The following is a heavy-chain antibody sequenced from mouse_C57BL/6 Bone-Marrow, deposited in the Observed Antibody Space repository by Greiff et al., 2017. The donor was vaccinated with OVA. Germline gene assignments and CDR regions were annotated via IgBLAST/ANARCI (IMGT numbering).Heavy chain of an antibody. J-gene: IGHJ2*01. Sequence: VKVVESGGDLVKPGGSLKLSCAASGFTFSSYGMSWVRQTPDKRLEWVATISSGGSYTYYPDSVKGRFTISRDNAKNTLYLQMSSLKSEDTAMYYCARGSHWGQGTTLTVSS. D-gene: IGHD1-1*01. CDR1: GFTFSSYG. CDR2: ISSGGSYT. CDR3: ARGSH. V-gene: IGHV5-6*02.